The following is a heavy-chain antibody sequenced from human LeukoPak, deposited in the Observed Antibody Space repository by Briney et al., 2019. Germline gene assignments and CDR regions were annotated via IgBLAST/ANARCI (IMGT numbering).Heavy chain of an antibody. CDR1: GFTFSSYW. V-gene: IGHV3-7*03. CDR2: IKKDGSEK. D-gene: IGHD3-10*01. Sequence: GGSLRLSCAASGFTFSSYWMSWVRQAPGKGLEWVANIKKDGSEKYYVDSVKGRFTISRGNAKNSLYLQMNSLRAEDTAVYYCAQGSYGSGTYRFDPWGQGTLVTVSS. J-gene: IGHJ5*02. CDR3: AQGSYGSGTYRFDP.